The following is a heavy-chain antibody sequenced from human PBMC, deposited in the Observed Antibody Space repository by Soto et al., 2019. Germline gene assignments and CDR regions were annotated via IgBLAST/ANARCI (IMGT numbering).Heavy chain of an antibody. CDR2: IYNNGDT. CDR1: SGSMNSGGYY. D-gene: IGHD6-6*01. V-gene: IGHV4-31*03. Sequence: QVQLQESGPGLVKPSQTLSLTCSVSSGSMNSGGYYWSWIRQHPGKGLEWIGYIYNNGDTYYNPSLKTRVSISLDTSKNKSSLNVKSVTAADTAVEYCARRGGSSSGYYYYAMDVWGQGTTVTVSS. J-gene: IGHJ6*02. CDR3: ARRGGSSSGYYYYAMDV.